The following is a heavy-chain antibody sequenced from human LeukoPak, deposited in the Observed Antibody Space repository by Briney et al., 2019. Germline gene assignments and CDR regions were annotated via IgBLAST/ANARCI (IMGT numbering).Heavy chain of an antibody. CDR1: GYTLTELS. V-gene: IGHV1-2*04. J-gene: IGHJ4*02. D-gene: IGHD2-15*01. Sequence: GSVKVSCKVSGYTLTELSMHWMRQAPGQGLEWMGCIDPRSGDTKSVQKFQGWVTLTRDTSISTTYMELSRLTSDDTAVYYCAREYSSGKIYYKNFDYWGQGTLVTVSS. CDR3: AREYSSGKIYYKNFDY. CDR2: IDPRSGDT.